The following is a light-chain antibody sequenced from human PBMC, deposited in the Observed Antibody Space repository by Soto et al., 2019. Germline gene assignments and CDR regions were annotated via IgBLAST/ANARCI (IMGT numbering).Light chain of an antibody. CDR3: QQYGSSPRT. CDR2: GAS. J-gene: IGKJ1*01. Sequence: EIVLTQSPGTLSLSPGERATLSCRASQRVTSNYLAWYQQKPGQAPRLLIYGASNRATGIPDRFSGSGSGTDFTLTITRLEPEDVAVYYCQQYGSSPRTFGQGTKVEIK. V-gene: IGKV3-20*01. CDR1: QRVTSNY.